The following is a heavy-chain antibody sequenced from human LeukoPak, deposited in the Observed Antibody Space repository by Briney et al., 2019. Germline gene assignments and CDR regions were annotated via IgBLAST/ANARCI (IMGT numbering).Heavy chain of an antibody. J-gene: IGHJ6*02. CDR2: ISWNSGSI. CDR3: AKGAHYDFWSGYSNYYYYYGMDV. Sequence: PGGSLRLSCAASGFTFDDYAMHWVRQAPGKGLEWVSGISWNSGSIGYADSVKGRFTISRDNAKNSLYLQMNSLRAEDTALYYCAKGAHYDFWSGYSNYYYYYGMDVWGQGTTVTVSS. D-gene: IGHD3-3*01. V-gene: IGHV3-9*01. CDR1: GFTFDDYA.